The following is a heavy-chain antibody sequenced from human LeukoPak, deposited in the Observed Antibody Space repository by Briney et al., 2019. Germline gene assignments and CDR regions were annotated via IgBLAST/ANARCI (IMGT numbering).Heavy chain of an antibody. V-gene: IGHV4-4*02. J-gene: IGHJ4*02. D-gene: IGHD3-22*01. CDR2: IYHSGST. CDR1: GGSISTSNW. CDR3: ARGGAMYYYDSSAHSNLDY. Sequence: SETLSLTCAVSGGSISTSNWWSWVRQPPGKGLEWIGEIYHSGSTNYNPSLKSRVTISVDKSKNQFSLNLTSVTAADTAVYYCARGGAMYYYDSSAHSNLDYWGQGTLVTVSS.